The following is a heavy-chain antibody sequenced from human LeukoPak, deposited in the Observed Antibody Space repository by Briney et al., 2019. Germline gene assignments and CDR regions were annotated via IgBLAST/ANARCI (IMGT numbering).Heavy chain of an antibody. CDR3: AKGLAYYYDSSSYQIDY. CDR2: LSYDGSNK. V-gene: IGHV3-30*18. CDR1: GFTFSSYG. Sequence: GRSLRLSCAASGFTFSSYGMHWVRQAPGKGLEWVAVLSYDGSNKYYADSVKGRFTISRDNSKNTLYLQMNSLRAEDTAVYYCAKGLAYYYDSSSYQIDYWGQGTLVTVSS. D-gene: IGHD3-22*01. J-gene: IGHJ4*02.